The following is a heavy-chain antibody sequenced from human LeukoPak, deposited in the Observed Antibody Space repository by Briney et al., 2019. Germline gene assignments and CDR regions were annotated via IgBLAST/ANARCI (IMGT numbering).Heavy chain of an antibody. Sequence: ASVKVSCKASGYTFTGYYMHWVRQAPGQGREWMGRINPNSGGTNYAQKFQGRVTMTRDTSISTAYMELSRLRSDDTAVYYCARDRAIFGVMDVWGKGTTVTVSS. CDR3: ARDRAIFGVMDV. D-gene: IGHD3-3*01. J-gene: IGHJ6*04. CDR2: INPNSGGT. CDR1: GYTFTGYY. V-gene: IGHV1-2*06.